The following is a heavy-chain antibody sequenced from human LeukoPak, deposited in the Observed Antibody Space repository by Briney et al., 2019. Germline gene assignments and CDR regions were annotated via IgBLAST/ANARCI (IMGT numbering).Heavy chain of an antibody. CDR2: VHKSGST. CDR3: AKEIVGAPTPGAY. V-gene: IGHV4-4*02. CDR1: TDSITSNW. J-gene: IGHJ4*02. Sequence: SETLSLTCAVSTDSITSNWWSWVRPPPGKGLEWSGEVHKSGSTNYYPSLQSRVTISIDKSKNQNALELTSVTAADTAVYYCAKEIVGAPTPGAYWGQGILVTVSS. D-gene: IGHD1-26*01.